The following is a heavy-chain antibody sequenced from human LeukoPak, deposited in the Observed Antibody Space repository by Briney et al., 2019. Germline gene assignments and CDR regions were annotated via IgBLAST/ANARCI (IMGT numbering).Heavy chain of an antibody. Sequence: GGSLRLSCAASGFTFSSYSMNWVRQAPGKGLEWVSYITSSSSSTIYYADSVKGRFTISRDNAKNSLYLQMNSLRAEDTAVYYCARYYGGNSACDYWGQGTLVTVPS. CDR1: GFTFSSYS. V-gene: IGHV3-48*01. J-gene: IGHJ4*02. CDR2: ITSSSSSTI. CDR3: ARYYGGNSACDY. D-gene: IGHD4-23*01.